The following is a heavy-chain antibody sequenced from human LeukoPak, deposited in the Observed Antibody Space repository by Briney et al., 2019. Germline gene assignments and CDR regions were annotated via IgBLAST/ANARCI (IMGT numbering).Heavy chain of an antibody. CDR1: GYSFNRYG. CDR2: IIPILGIA. D-gene: IGHD4-17*01. CDR3: ARDYDYGVDY. V-gene: IGHV1-69*04. J-gene: IGHJ4*02. Sequence: ASVKVSCKASGYSFNRYGISWVRQAPGQGLEWMGRIIPILGIANYAQKFQGRVTITADKSTSTAYMELSSLRSEDTAVYYCARDYDYGVDYWGQGTLVTVSS.